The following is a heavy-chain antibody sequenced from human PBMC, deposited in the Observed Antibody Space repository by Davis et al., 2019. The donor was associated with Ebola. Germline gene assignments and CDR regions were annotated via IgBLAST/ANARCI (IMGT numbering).Heavy chain of an antibody. CDR2: INQDGSGK. D-gene: IGHD6-19*01. Sequence: PGGSLRLSCAASGFTFNYYWMSWVRQAPGKGLEWVANINQDGSGKYYVDSVKGRFTISRDNAKSSLYLQVNSLRAEDTAVYYCARAAAGHFDYWGQGTLVTVSS. CDR1: GFTFNYYW. CDR3: ARAAAGHFDY. V-gene: IGHV3-7*01. J-gene: IGHJ4*02.